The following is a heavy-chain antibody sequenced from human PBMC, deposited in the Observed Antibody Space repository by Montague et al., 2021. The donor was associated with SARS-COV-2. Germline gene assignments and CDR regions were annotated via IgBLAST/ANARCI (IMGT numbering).Heavy chain of an antibody. V-gene: IGHV3-23*01. CDR1: GFTFSSYA. CDR2: ITGSGGGT. J-gene: IGHJ4*02. D-gene: IGHD1-26*01. Sequence: SLRLSCAASGFTFSSYAMSWVRQAPGKGLEWVSAITGSGGGTYYAGSVKGRFTISKDNSKNMLYLQMNSLRAEDTAVYYCAKDQVYSGSYFADWGQGILVTVSS. CDR3: AKDQVYSGSYFAD.